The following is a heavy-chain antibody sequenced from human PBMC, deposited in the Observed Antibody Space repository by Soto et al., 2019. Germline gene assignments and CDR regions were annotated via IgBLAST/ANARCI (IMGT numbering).Heavy chain of an antibody. CDR1: GGSFSGYY. CDR2: INHSGST. V-gene: IGHV4-34*03. D-gene: IGHD1-26*01. CDR3: ARREIQGPIDY. Sequence: PSETLSLTCAVYGGSFSGYYWSWIRQPPGKGLEWIGEINHSGSTNYNPSLKSRVTMSVDTSKNQFSLKLTSVTAVDTAVYCARREIQGPIDYWGQGTLVTVLL. J-gene: IGHJ4*02.